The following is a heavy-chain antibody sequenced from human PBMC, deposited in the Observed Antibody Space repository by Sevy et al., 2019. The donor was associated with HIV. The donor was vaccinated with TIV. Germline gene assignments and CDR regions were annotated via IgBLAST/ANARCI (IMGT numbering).Heavy chain of an antibody. V-gene: IGHV3-33*01. CDR1: GFTPSTYG. CDR2: IGYDGSNK. Sequence: GGSLRLSCAASGFTPSTYGMHWVRQAPGKGLEWVAVIGYDGSNKYYADSVKGRFTISRDNSKNTLFLQMDSLRAEDTAVYYCARDPRMYGDYLLAYFDSWGQGTLVTVS. D-gene: IGHD2-8*01. J-gene: IGHJ4*02. CDR3: ARDPRMYGDYLLAYFDS.